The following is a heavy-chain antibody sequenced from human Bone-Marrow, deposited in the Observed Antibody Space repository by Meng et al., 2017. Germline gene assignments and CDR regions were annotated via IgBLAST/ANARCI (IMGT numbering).Heavy chain of an antibody. Sequence: ASVKVSCKASGYTFPDYWLHWVRRAPGQGLEWMGWISAYNGNTNYAQKLQGRVTMTTDTSTSTAYMELRSLRSDDTAVYYCASTLGWDSSLDYWGQGTLVTVSS. D-gene: IGHD6-19*01. J-gene: IGHJ4*02. V-gene: IGHV1-18*04. CDR1: GYTFPDYW. CDR3: ASTLGWDSSLDY. CDR2: ISAYNGNT.